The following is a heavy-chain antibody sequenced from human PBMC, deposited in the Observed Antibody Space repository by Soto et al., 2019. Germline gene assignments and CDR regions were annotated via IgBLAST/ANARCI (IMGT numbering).Heavy chain of an antibody. D-gene: IGHD1-1*01. CDR1: GYRFTNYW. CDR3: ARKPGTSNYGLDV. J-gene: IGHJ6*02. Sequence: GESLKISCETSGYRFTNYWIAWVRQMPGKGLEWIGIIYPGDWDIRYSPSFQGQVTISADRSVSTAYLQWSSLKASDTAIYYCARKPGTSNYGLDVWGQGTTVTSP. V-gene: IGHV5-51*01. CDR2: IYPGDWDI.